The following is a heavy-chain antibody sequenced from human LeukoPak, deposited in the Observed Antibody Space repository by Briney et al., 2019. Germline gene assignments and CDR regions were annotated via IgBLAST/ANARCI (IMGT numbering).Heavy chain of an antibody. CDR2: ISSSSSYI. D-gene: IGHD1-14*01. CDR3: ARDFGNAFDI. CDR1: GFTFSSYG. J-gene: IGHJ3*02. Sequence: GGSLRLSCAASGFTFSSYGMHWVRQAPGKGLEWVSSISSSSSYIYYADSVKGRFTISRDNAKNSLYLQMNSLRAEDTAVYYCARDFGNAFDIWGQGTMVTVSS. V-gene: IGHV3-21*01.